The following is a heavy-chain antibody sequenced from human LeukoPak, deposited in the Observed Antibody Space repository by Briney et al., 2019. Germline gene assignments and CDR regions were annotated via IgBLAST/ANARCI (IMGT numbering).Heavy chain of an antibody. J-gene: IGHJ2*01. CDR3: AKVPGRYLDFLWYFDL. D-gene: IGHD3-9*01. Sequence: SETLSLTCSVSGDSFSSFHWHWIRQPPGMGLEWIGYIFHTGSTNYNPSLERRVTMSVDTSKNQFSLHLTSVTAADTAVYYCAKVPGRYLDFLWYFDLWGRGTLVTVSS. V-gene: IGHV4-59*01. CDR2: IFHTGST. CDR1: GDSFSSFH.